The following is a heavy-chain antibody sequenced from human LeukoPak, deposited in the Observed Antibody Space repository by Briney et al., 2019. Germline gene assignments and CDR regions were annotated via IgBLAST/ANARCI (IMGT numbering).Heavy chain of an antibody. CDR2: IYYSGST. J-gene: IGHJ4*02. CDR3: ARERLGYYDRSGLDY. Sequence: SETLSLTCTVSGGSISSYYWNWIRQPPGKRLEWIGYIYYSGSTNYNPSLKSRVTTSVDTSKNQFSLKLSSVTAADTAVYYCARERLGYYDRSGLDYWGQGTLVTVSS. CDR1: GGSISSYY. V-gene: IGHV4-59*01. D-gene: IGHD3-22*01.